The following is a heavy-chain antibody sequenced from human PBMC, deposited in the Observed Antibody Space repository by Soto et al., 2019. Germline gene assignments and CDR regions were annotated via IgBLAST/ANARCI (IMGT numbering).Heavy chain of an antibody. CDR3: ARLLLTAARNNWFDP. V-gene: IGHV5-51*01. CDR2: IYPGDSDT. Sequence: PGESLKISCKGSGYSFTSYWIGWVRQMPGKGLEWMGIIYPGDSDTRYSPSFQGQVTISADKSISTAYLQWSSLKASDTAMYYCARLLLTAARNNWFDPWGQGTLVTVSS. D-gene: IGHD6-6*01. J-gene: IGHJ5*02. CDR1: GYSFTSYW.